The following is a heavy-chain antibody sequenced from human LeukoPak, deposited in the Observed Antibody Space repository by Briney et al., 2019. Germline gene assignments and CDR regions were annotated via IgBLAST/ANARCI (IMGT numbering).Heavy chain of an antibody. CDR1: GFTFSSYA. V-gene: IGHV3-23*01. CDR2: ISGSGGST. J-gene: IGHJ4*02. D-gene: IGHD3-10*01. Sequence: GGSLRLSCAASGFTFSSYAMSWVRQAPGKGLEWVSAISGSGGSTYYADSVKGRFTISRDNSKNTLYLQMNSLRAEDTAVYYCANGITMVQGGFDYWGQGTLVTVSS. CDR3: ANGITMVQGGFDY.